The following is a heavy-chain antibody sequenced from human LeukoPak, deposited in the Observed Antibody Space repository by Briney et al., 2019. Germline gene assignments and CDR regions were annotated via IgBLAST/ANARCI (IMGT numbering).Heavy chain of an antibody. CDR2: ISSSGSTI. CDR3: ANRGSSSSVFRSDS. D-gene: IGHD6-6*01. Sequence: GGSLRLSCAASGFTFSSYEMSWVRQAPGKGLEWVSYISSSGSTIYYADSVKGRLTISRDNAKHSLYLLMNSLRGEDTAVYHCANRGSSSSVFRSDSCGEGTLVTVSS. CDR1: GFTFSSYE. J-gene: IGHJ4*02. V-gene: IGHV3-48*03.